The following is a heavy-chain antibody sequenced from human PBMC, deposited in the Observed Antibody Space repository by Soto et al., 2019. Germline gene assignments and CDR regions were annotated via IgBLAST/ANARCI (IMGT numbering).Heavy chain of an antibody. CDR2: ISGSGGST. CDR3: AKAKSRGSYSFIGSYYYMDV. V-gene: IGHV3-23*01. D-gene: IGHD3-16*01. CDR1: GFTFSSYA. J-gene: IGHJ6*03. Sequence: GGSLRLSCAASGFTFSSYAMSWVRQAPGKGLEWVSAISGSGGSTYYADSVKGRFTISRDNSKNTLYLQMNSLRAEDTAVYYCAKAKSRGSYSFIGSYYYMDVWGKGTTVTVSS.